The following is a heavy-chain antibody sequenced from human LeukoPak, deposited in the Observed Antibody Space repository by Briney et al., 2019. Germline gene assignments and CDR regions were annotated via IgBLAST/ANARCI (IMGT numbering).Heavy chain of an antibody. CDR3: ARDRWDCSSTSCYHYMDV. CDR1: GFTFSTDS. Sequence: TGGSLRLSCAASGFTFSTDSMNWVRQAPGKGLEWVSFISSSSSYIYYADSVKGRFTISRDNAKNSLYLQMNSLRAEDAAVYYCARDRWDCSSTSCYHYMDVWGKGTTVTISS. V-gene: IGHV3-21*01. J-gene: IGHJ6*03. CDR2: ISSSSSYI. D-gene: IGHD2-2*01.